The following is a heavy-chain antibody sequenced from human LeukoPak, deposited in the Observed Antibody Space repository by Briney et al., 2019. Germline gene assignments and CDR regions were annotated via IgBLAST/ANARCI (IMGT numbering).Heavy chain of an antibody. J-gene: IGHJ4*02. Sequence: GASVKVSCKASGYTFTSYYMHWVRQAPGQGLEWMGIINPSGGSTSYAQKFQGRVTMTRDTSTSTVYMELSSLRSEDTAVYYCARDIPPGTVTTVPSFDYWGQGTLVTVSS. V-gene: IGHV1-46*01. CDR2: INPSGGST. D-gene: IGHD4-17*01. CDR3: ARDIPPGTVTTVPSFDY. CDR1: GYTFTSYY.